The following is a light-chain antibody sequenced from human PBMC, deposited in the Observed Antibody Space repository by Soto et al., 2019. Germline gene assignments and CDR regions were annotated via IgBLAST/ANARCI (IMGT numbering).Light chain of an antibody. CDR1: QSITYW. CDR2: EVF. CDR3: QQYHSFSFT. V-gene: IGKV1-5*01. Sequence: DIQMTQSPSSLSASVGDRVTITCRASQSITYWLAWYQQKPGRAPKLLIYEVFNLQSGVPSRFRGSGSGTEFTLTISSLQPDDSATYYCQQYHSFSFTFGQGTKLEI. J-gene: IGKJ2*01.